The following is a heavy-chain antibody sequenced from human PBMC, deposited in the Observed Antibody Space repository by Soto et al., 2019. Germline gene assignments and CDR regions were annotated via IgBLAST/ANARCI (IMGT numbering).Heavy chain of an antibody. Sequence: PGGSLRLSCAASGFTFSDYYMSWIRQAPGKGLEWVSYISSSGSTIYYADSVKGRFTISRDNAKNSLYLQMNSLRAEDTAVYDCASITMAIRYDYWGQRTLVTVSS. V-gene: IGHV3-11*01. CDR1: GFTFSDYY. CDR2: ISSSGSTI. CDR3: ASITMAIRYDY. D-gene: IGHD3-10*01. J-gene: IGHJ4*02.